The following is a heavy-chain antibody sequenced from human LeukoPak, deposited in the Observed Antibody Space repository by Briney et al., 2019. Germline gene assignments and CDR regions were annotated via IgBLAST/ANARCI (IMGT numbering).Heavy chain of an antibody. Sequence: SVKVSCKASGYTFTGYYMHWVRQAPGQGLEWMGWINPNSGGTNYAQKFQGRVTMTRDTSISTAYMELSRLRSDDTAVYYCARGPLWYGELFDAFDICGQGTMVTVSS. D-gene: IGHD3-10*01. J-gene: IGHJ3*02. CDR2: INPNSGGT. CDR3: ARGPLWYGELFDAFDI. V-gene: IGHV1-2*02. CDR1: GYTFTGYY.